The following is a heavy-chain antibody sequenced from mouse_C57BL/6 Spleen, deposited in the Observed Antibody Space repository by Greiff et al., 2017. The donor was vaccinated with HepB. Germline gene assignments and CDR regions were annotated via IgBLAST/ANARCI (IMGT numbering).Heavy chain of an antibody. CDR1: GYTFTDYY. V-gene: IGHV1-26*01. CDR3: ARPRLYYGSSYFDY. CDR2: INPNNGGT. J-gene: IGHJ2*01. D-gene: IGHD1-1*01. Sequence: EVQLQQSGPELVKPGASVKISCKASGYTFTDYYMNWVKQSHGKSLEWIGDINPNNGGTSYNQKFKGKATLTVDKSSSTAYMELRSLTSEDSAVYYCARPRLYYGSSYFDYWGQGTTLTVSS.